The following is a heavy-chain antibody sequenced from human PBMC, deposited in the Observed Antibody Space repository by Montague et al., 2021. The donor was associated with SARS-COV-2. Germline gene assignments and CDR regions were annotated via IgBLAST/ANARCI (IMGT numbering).Heavy chain of an antibody. V-gene: IGHV4-59*01. CDR1: GGSISSYY. CDR3: ASSSGYSYGYYFDY. CDR2: IYYGGST. J-gene: IGHJ4*02. Sequence: SETLSLTCTVSGGSISSYYWSWIRQPPGKGLEWIGYIYYGGSTNYNPSLKSRVTISVDTSMNQFSLKLSSVTAADTAVYYCASSSGYSYGYYFDYWGQGTLVTVSS. D-gene: IGHD5-18*01.